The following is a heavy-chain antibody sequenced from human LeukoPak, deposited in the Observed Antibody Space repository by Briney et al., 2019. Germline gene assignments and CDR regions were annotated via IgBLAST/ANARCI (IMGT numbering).Heavy chain of an antibody. CDR3: ARSNRDYYGSGSYYYYYYYMDV. Sequence: GGSLRLSCAASGFTFSSYWMSWVRQAPGKGLEWVADIKQDGSEKYYVDSVKGRFTISRDNAKNSLYLQMNSLRAEDTAVYYCARSNRDYYGSGSYYYYYYYMDVWGKGTTVTISS. CDR2: IKQDGSEK. D-gene: IGHD3-10*01. CDR1: GFTFSSYW. V-gene: IGHV3-7*01. J-gene: IGHJ6*03.